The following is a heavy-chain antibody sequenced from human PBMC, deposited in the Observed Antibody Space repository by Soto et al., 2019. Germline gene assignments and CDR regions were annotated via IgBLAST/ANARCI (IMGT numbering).Heavy chain of an antibody. J-gene: IGHJ6*02. D-gene: IGHD4-4*01. V-gene: IGHV4-39*01. CDR2: IYYSGST. CDR1: GGSIVGSSDY. CDR3: ARHAVTDYYYYYYGLDV. Sequence: LSVTCTVLGGSIVGSSDYCGMIRQTPGKGLEWIGYIYYSGSTDYSPSLKSRVTISVDTSKNQFALKLRSVTAADTAVYYCARHAVTDYYYYYYGLDVWGQGTTVTVSS.